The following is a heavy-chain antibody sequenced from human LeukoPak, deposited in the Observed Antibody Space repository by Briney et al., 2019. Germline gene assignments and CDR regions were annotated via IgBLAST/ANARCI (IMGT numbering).Heavy chain of an antibody. V-gene: IGHV3-23*01. D-gene: IGHD3-22*01. Sequence: GSLRLSCAASGFTFSSYAMSWVRQAPGKGLEWVSAISGSGGSTYYADSVKGRFTISRDNSKNTLYLQMNSLRAEDTAVYYCAKTHYYDSSGYYPQYDAFDIWGQGTMVTVSS. CDR2: ISGSGGST. CDR1: GFTFSSYA. J-gene: IGHJ3*02. CDR3: AKTHYYDSSGYYPQYDAFDI.